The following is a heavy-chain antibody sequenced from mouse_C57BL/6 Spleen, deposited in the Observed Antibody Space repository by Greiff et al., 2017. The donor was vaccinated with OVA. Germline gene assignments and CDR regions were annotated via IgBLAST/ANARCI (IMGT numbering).Heavy chain of an antibody. J-gene: IGHJ3*01. CDR2: ISNGGGST. CDR3: ASHYAGFAY. Sequence: DVQLVESGGGLVQPGGSLKLSCAASGFTFSDYYMYWVRQTPEKRLEWVAYISNGGGSTYYPDTVKGRFTISRDNAKNTLYLQMSRLKSEDTAMYYCASHYAGFAYWGQGTLVTVSA. V-gene: IGHV5-12*01. D-gene: IGHD2-12*01. CDR1: GFTFSDYY.